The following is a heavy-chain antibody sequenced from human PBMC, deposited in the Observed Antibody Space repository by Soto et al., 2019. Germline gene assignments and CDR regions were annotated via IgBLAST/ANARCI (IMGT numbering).Heavy chain of an antibody. D-gene: IGHD6-19*01. Sequence: GGSLRLSCAASGFTFSSYAMHWFRQAPGKGLEWVAVISYDGSNKYYADSVKGRFTISRDNSKNTLYLQMNSLRAEDTAVYYCARDLRGSGWYYYYYGMDVWGQGTLVTVSS. J-gene: IGHJ6*02. CDR3: ARDLRGSGWYYYYYGMDV. V-gene: IGHV3-30-3*01. CDR2: ISYDGSNK. CDR1: GFTFSSYA.